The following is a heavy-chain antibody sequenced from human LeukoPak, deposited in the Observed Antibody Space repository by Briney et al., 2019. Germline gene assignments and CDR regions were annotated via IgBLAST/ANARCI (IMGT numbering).Heavy chain of an antibody. J-gene: IGHJ6*03. CDR1: GGSISSYY. CDR3: ARGFGVGKNYYYYSMDV. D-gene: IGHD3-3*01. Sequence: SETLSLTCTVSGGSISSYYWSWIRQPAGKGLEWIGRIYTSGSTNYNPSLKSRVTMSVDTSKNQFSLKLSSVTAADTAVYYCARGFGVGKNYYYYSMDVWGKGTTVTVSS. V-gene: IGHV4-4*07. CDR2: IYTSGST.